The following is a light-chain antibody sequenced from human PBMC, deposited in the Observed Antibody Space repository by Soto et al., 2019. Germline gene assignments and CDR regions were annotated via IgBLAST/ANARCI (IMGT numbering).Light chain of an antibody. CDR1: QSISSY. Sequence: DIQMTQSPSSLSASVGDRVTITCRASQSISSYLNWYQQKPGKAPKLLIYAASSLQSGVPSRFSGSGSGTDFNLTISGLQPEDFGTYYCQQYTDHPTFGQGTRLEIK. CDR3: QQYTDHPT. V-gene: IGKV1-39*01. CDR2: AAS. J-gene: IGKJ5*01.